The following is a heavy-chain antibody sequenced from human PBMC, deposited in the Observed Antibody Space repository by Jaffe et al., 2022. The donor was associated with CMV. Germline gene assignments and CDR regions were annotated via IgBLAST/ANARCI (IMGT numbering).Heavy chain of an antibody. Sequence: QVQLQESGPGLVKPSETLSLTCTVSGGSISSYYWSWIRQPAGKGLEWIGRIYTSGSTNYNPSLKSRVTMSVDTSKNQFSLKLSSVTAADTAVYYCAREGLLAAAGTRYYYGMDVWGQGTTVTVSS. CDR2: IYTSGST. CDR3: AREGLLAAAGTRYYYGMDV. CDR1: GGSISSYY. D-gene: IGHD6-13*01. V-gene: IGHV4-4*07. J-gene: IGHJ6*02.